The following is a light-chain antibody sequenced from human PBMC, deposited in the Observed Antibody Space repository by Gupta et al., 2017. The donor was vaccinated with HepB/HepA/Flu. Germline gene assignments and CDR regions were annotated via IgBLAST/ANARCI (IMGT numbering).Light chain of an antibody. CDR1: QSVYSY. CDR2: DAS. J-gene: IGKJ5*01. V-gene: IGKV3-11*01. Sequence: EIVLTQSPATLSLSPGERATLSCRASQSVYSYLAWFQHKPGQAPRLLIYDASNRATGIPARFSGSGSGTDFTLTISSLEPEDFGVYYCQQRYSWPPITFGQGTRLEIK. CDR3: QQRYSWPPIT.